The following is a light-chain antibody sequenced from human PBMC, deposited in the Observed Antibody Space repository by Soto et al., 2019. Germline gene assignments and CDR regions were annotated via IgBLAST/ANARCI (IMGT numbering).Light chain of an antibody. V-gene: IGKV3-11*01. CDR3: QRGDT. CDR1: QSVSSN. CDR2: DAS. Sequence: EIVLTQSPATLSLSPGERATLSCRASQSVSSNLAWYQQKPGQAPRLLIYDASNRATGIPARFSGSGSGTDFTLTISSLEAEDFAVYYCQRGDTFGQGTRLE. J-gene: IGKJ5*01.